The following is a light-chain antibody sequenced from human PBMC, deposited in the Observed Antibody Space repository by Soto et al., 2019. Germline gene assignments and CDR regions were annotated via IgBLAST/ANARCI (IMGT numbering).Light chain of an antibody. V-gene: IGKV3-15*01. Sequence: EIVMTQSPGTLSVSPGERATLSCRASQSVSGNLAWYQQKPGQAPRLLIYGASTRATGIPARFSGSRSGTEFPLTISSLQSEDFAVYYCQQYNNWPRTFGQGTKVEIK. CDR2: GAS. CDR1: QSVSGN. CDR3: QQYNNWPRT. J-gene: IGKJ1*01.